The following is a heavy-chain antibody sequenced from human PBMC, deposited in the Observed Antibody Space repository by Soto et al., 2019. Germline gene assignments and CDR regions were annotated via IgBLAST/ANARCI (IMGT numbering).Heavy chain of an antibody. V-gene: IGHV3-53*01. CDR1: GLTVSQNY. D-gene: IGHD3-10*01. CDR3: VRPRPSGENYGMDV. CDR2: IYKNDTR. Sequence: PGGSLRLSCVASGLTVSQNYMAWVRQGPGMGLEWASVIYKNDTRYYADSVKGRFTISRDTSKNTLSLQMDSLRAEDTAVYYCVRPRPSGENYGMDVWGQGTTVTVSS. J-gene: IGHJ6*02.